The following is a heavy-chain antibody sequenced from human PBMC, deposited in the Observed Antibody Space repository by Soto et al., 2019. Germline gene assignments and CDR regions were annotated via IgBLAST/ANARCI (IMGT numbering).Heavy chain of an antibody. CDR2: IFSNDEK. CDR1: GFSLSNARMG. D-gene: IGHD6-13*01. V-gene: IGHV2-26*01. Sequence: SGPTLVNPTETLTLTCTVSGFSLSNARMGVSWIRQPPGKALEWLAHIFSNDEKSYSTSLKSRPTISKDTSKSQVVLTMTNMDPVDTATYYCARIGYSSSWHSYYYYGMDVWGQGTTVTVSS. CDR3: ARIGYSSSWHSYYYYGMDV. J-gene: IGHJ6*02.